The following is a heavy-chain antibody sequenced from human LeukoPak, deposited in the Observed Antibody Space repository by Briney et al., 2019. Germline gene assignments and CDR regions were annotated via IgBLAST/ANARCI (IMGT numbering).Heavy chain of an antibody. V-gene: IGHV1-8*01. CDR2: MNPNSGNT. Sequence: ASVKVSCKASGYTFTSYDINWVRQATGQGLEWMGWMNPNSGNTGYAQKFQGRVTMTRNTSISTAYMELSSLRSEDTAVYYCARYYSGRAGPHRYYYYYYMDVWGKGTTVTVSS. D-gene: IGHD3-10*01. CDR3: ARYYSGRAGPHRYYYYYYMDV. CDR1: GYTFTSYD. J-gene: IGHJ6*03.